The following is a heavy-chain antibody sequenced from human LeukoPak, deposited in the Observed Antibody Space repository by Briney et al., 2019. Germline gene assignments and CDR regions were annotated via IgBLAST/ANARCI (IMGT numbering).Heavy chain of an antibody. CDR3: AKVRTAPRYYFDY. CDR1: GFTFSSYA. D-gene: IGHD1-1*01. CDR2: ISGSGGST. V-gene: IGHV3-23*01. J-gene: IGHJ4*02. Sequence: GGSLRLSCAASGFTFSSYAMSWVRQAPGKGLEWVSGISGSGGSTYYGDSVKGRFTISRDNSNNTLYLQMNSLRAEDTAIYYCAKVRTAPRYYFDYWGQGTLVTVSS.